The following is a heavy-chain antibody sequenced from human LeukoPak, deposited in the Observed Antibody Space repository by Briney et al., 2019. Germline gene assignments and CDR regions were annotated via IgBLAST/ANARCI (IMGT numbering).Heavy chain of an antibody. V-gene: IGHV3-23*01. D-gene: IGHD3-10*01. Sequence: GGSLRLSCAASGFIFNNYAMSWVRQAPGKGLEGVSSISGTGVTTYYADSVKGRFAISRDNSKNTLYLQMTSLRAEDTAAYYCAKDQRFGDLDDYRGQGTLVTVSS. J-gene: IGHJ4*02. CDR1: GFIFNNYA. CDR3: AKDQRFGDLDDY. CDR2: ISGTGVTT.